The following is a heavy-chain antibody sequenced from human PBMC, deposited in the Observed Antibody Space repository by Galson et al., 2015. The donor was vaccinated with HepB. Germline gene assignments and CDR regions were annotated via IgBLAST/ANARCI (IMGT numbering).Heavy chain of an antibody. D-gene: IGHD3-10*02. CDR3: VKDPSNSATYVSFR. V-gene: IGHV3-74*01. CDR1: GFTFSSYY. Sequence: SLRLSCAASGFTFSSYYMHWVRQAPGKGLVWVSRINYDGSDTIYADSVRGRFTISRDNAKNTRYLQMKSLRSEDTALYYCVKDPSNSATYVSFRWVQVTLVSVPS. CDR2: INYDGSDT. J-gene: IGHJ1*01.